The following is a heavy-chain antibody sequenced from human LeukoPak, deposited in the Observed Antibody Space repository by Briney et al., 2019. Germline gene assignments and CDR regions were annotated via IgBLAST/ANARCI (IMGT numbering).Heavy chain of an antibody. CDR3: TRDRGGAPEYFQH. D-gene: IGHD3-10*01. V-gene: IGHV1-2*02. Sequence: GASVKVSCRASGYTFTGYYMHWVRQAPGQGLEWMGWINPNSGGTNYAQNFQGRVTMTRDTSISTAYMDLSRLRSDDTAVYYCTRDRGGAPEYFQHWGQGTLVTVSS. CDR2: INPNSGGT. J-gene: IGHJ1*01. CDR1: GYTFTGYY.